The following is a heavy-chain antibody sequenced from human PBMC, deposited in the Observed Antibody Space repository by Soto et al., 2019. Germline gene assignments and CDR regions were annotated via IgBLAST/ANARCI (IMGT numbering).Heavy chain of an antibody. D-gene: IGHD2-15*01. V-gene: IGHV1-3*01. CDR2: INAGNGNT. J-gene: IGHJ3*02. Sequence: QVQLVQSGAEVKKPGASVKVSCKASGYTFTSYAMHWVRQAPGQRLEWMGWINAGNGNTKYSQKFQGRVSITRDTSASTADMERSSLRSEDTAVYYCASNYCSGGSCYSVDAFDIWGQGTMVTVSS. CDR3: ASNYCSGGSCYSVDAFDI. CDR1: GYTFTSYA.